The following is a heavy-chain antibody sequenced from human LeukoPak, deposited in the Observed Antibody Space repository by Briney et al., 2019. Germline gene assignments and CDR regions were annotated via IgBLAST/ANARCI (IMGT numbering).Heavy chain of an antibody. CDR1: GFIFNTNG. J-gene: IGHJ4*02. CDR2: IAGGDEST. D-gene: IGHD1-1*01. CDR3: ARGVYWSLDY. Sequence: GGPLRLSCAISGFIFNTNGMNWVRQSPGKGLEWLATIAGGDESTYYADSVKGRFAISRDNSKNTVFLHMNSLRVEDTAVYYRARGVYWSLDYWGQGTPVTVSS. V-gene: IGHV3-23*01.